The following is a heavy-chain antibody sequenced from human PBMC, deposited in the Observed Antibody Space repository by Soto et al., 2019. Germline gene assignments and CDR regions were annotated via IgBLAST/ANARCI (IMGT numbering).Heavy chain of an antibody. V-gene: IGHV3-72*01. CDR1: GFTFSNAW. D-gene: IGHD1-26*01. Sequence: GGSQRLSCAASGFTFSNAWMSWVRQAPGKGLEWVGRSRNKANSYTTEYAASVKGRFTISRDDSKNSLYLQMNSLKIEDTAVYYCARVVGAPNWFDPWGQGTLVTVSS. CDR3: ARVVGAPNWFDP. CDR2: SRNKANSYTT. J-gene: IGHJ5*02.